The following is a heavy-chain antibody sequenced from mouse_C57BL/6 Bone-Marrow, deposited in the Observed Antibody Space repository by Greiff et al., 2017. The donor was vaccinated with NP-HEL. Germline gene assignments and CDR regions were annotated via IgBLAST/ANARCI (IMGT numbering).Heavy chain of an antibody. CDR2: IDPNSCGT. J-gene: IGHJ2*01. D-gene: IGHD1-1*01. CDR3: ARSRGYCYGSSPFDY. V-gene: IGHV1-72*01. Sequence: QVQLQQSGAELVKPGASVKLSCKASGYTFTSYWMPWVQQRPGRGLEWIGRIDPNSCGTNYTETFTSKVTLTVDKPSSPAYMQISSLTSEDSAVYDCARSRGYCYGSSPFDYWGQGTTLTVSS. CDR1: GYTFTSYW.